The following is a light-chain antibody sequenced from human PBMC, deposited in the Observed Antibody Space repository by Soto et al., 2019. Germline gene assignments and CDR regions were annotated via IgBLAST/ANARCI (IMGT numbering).Light chain of an antibody. CDR3: QQYGSSPPLT. Sequence: IVLTQSPGTLSLSPGERATLSCRASQSVSSSFAWYQQKPGQAPRLLIYGASSRATGIPARFSGRGSGTDFTLTISRLEPEDFAVYYCQQYGSSPPLTFGGGTKVDI. J-gene: IGKJ4*01. CDR2: GAS. CDR1: QSVSSS. V-gene: IGKV3-20*01.